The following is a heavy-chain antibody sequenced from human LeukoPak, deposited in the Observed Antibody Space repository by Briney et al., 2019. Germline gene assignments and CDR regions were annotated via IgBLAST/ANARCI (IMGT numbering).Heavy chain of an antibody. CDR3: ARSRGSCYSCGDY. D-gene: IGHD2-15*01. CDR2: IIPIFGTA. CDR1: GGTFSRYA. J-gene: IGHJ4*02. Sequence: GASVKVSCKASGGTFSRYAINWVRQAPGQGLEWMGGIIPIFGTANYAQKFQGGVTITADESTSTAYMELSSLRSEDTAVYYCARSRGSCYSCGDYWGQGTLVTVSS. V-gene: IGHV1-69*13.